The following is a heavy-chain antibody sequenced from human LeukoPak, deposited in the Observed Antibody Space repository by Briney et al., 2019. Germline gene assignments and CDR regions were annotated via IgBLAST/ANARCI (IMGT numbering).Heavy chain of an antibody. CDR1: GYTFTSYA. D-gene: IGHD1-26*01. V-gene: IGHV1-3*03. J-gene: IGHJ4*02. CDR2: INAGNGNT. CDR3: ARGSIVGATFDYFDY. Sequence: GASVKVSCKASGYTFTSYAMHWVRQAPGQRLEWMGWINAGNGNTKYSQEFQGRVTITRDTSASTAYMELSSLRSEDMAVYYCARGSIVGATFDYFDYWGQGTLVTVSS.